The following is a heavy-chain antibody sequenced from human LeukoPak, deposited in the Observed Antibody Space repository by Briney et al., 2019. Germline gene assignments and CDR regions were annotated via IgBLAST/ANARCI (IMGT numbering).Heavy chain of an antibody. V-gene: IGHV1-2*02. D-gene: IGHD3-22*01. Sequence: ASVKVSCKASGYTLTDYYMHWVRQAPEQGLEWMGWINPNSGGTNYAQKFQGRVTMTRDTSISTVYMELSRLRSDDTAVYYCARVGYYESSGYYEYWGQGTLVTVSS. J-gene: IGHJ4*02. CDR3: ARVGYYESSGYYEY. CDR1: GYTLTDYY. CDR2: INPNSGGT.